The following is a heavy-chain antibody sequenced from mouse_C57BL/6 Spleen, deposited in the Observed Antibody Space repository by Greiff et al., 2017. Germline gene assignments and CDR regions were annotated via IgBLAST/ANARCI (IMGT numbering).Heavy chain of an antibody. CDR2: IYPGDGDT. Sequence: LVESGPELVKPGASVKISCKASGYAFRSSWMNWVKQRPGKGLEWIGRIYPGDGDTNYNGKFKGKATLTADKSSSTAYMQLSSLTSEDSAVYFCARSLYDGDFDYWGQGTTLTVSS. CDR3: ARSLYDGDFDY. V-gene: IGHV1-82*01. J-gene: IGHJ2*01. D-gene: IGHD2-3*01. CDR1: GYAFRSSW.